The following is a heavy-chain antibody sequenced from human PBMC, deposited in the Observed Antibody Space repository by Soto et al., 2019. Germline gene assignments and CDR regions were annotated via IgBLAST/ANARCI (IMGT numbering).Heavy chain of an antibody. CDR3: ARDQGQRTSSGWYIFLPPDY. CDR1: GFTFSSYG. D-gene: IGHD6-19*01. J-gene: IGHJ4*02. CDR2: IWYDGSNK. Sequence: GGSLRLSCAASGFTFSSYGMHWVRQAPGKGLEWVAVIWYDGSNKYYADSVKGRFTISRDNSKNTLYLQMNSLRAEDTAVYYFARDQGQRTSSGWYIFLPPDYWGQGTLVTVSS. V-gene: IGHV3-33*01.